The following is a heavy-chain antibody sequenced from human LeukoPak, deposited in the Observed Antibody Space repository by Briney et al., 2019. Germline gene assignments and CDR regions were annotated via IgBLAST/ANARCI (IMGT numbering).Heavy chain of an antibody. Sequence: PSETLSLTCTVSGGSISSSSYYWGWIRQPPGKGLEWIGSIYYSGSTYYNPSLKSRVTISVDTSKNQFSLKLSSVTAADTAVYYCASGSWGHSEDYWGQGTLVTVSS. V-gene: IGHV4-39*07. CDR3: ASGSWGHSEDY. CDR2: IYYSGST. J-gene: IGHJ4*02. D-gene: IGHD7-27*01. CDR1: GGSISSSSYY.